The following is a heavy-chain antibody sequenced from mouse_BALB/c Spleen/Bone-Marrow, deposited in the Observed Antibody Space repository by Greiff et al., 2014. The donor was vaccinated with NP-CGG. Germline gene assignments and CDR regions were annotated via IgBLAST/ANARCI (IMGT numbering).Heavy chain of an antibody. D-gene: IGHD2-4*01. J-gene: IGHJ2*01. CDR1: GYSFTGYT. Sequence: EVMLVESGPELVKPGASMKISCKASGYSFTGYTMNWVKQSHGKNLEWIGLINPYNGSTSYNQKFKGKATLTVDKSSSTAYMELLSLTSEDSAVYYCARWGDYGKDFDYWGQGTTLTVSS. CDR3: ARWGDYGKDFDY. V-gene: IGHV1-18*01. CDR2: INPYNGST.